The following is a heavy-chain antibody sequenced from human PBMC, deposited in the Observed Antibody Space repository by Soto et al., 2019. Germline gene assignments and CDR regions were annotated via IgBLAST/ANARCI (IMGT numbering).Heavy chain of an antibody. CDR2: IIPISGTA. D-gene: IGHD5-18*01. Sequence: QVQLVQSGAEVKKPGSSVKVSCKASGGTFSTSVVTWVRQAPGQGLEWMRGIIPISGTANYAQNFQGRVTITADESTSTAYMELSSLRSEDTAVYYCATPRYSYGYSFDYWGQGTLVTVSS. J-gene: IGHJ4*02. CDR3: ATPRYSYGYSFDY. CDR1: GGTFSTSV. V-gene: IGHV1-69*12.